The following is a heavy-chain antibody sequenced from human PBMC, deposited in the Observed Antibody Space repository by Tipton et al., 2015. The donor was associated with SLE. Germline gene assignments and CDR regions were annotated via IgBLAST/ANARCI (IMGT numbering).Heavy chain of an antibody. J-gene: IGHJ4*02. CDR2: VSWNNDSI. V-gene: IGHV3-9*01. CDR3: AKGPEWLSY. Sequence: SLRLSCAASGFFFDDYTMHWVRQAPGKGLEWVSGVSWNNDSIGYAGSVKGRFTISRDNAKNSLYLQMDSLRAEDTAFYYCAKGPEWLSYWGQGTLVTVSS. CDR1: GFFFDDYT. D-gene: IGHD3-3*01.